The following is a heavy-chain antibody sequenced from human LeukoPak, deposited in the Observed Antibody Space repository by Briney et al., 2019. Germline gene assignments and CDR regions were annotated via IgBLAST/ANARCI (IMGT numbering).Heavy chain of an antibody. V-gene: IGHV3-23*01. CDR2: ISGSGGST. CDR1: GFTFSSYA. J-gene: IGHJ4*02. Sequence: QPGGSLRLSCAASGFTFSSYAMSWVRQAPGKGLEWVSAISGSGGSTYYADSVKGRFTISRDNSKNTLYLQMNSLRAEDTAVYYCAKDLAADYYDSSGYYFGFDYWGQGTLVTVSS. D-gene: IGHD3-22*01. CDR3: AKDLAADYYDSSGYYFGFDY.